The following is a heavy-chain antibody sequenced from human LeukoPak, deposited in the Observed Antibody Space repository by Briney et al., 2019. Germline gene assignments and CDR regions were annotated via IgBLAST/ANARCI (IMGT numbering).Heavy chain of an antibody. J-gene: IGHJ4*02. V-gene: IGHV1-2*02. Sequence: ASVKVSCKASGYTFTGYYMHWVRQAPGQGLEWMGWINPNSGGTNYAQKFQGRVTMTRDTSISTAYMELSRLRSDDTAVYYCARDPYSSSSWYFDYWGQGTLVTVSS. CDR2: INPNSGGT. CDR3: ARDPYSSSSWYFDY. CDR1: GYTFTGYY. D-gene: IGHD6-6*01.